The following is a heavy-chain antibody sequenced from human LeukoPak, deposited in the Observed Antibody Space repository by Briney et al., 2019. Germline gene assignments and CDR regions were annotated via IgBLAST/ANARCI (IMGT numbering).Heavy chain of an antibody. CDR1: GYTFTSYG. V-gene: IGHV1-2*02. J-gene: IGHJ3*02. CDR2: INPNSGGT. Sequence: ASVKVSCKASGYTFTSYGISWVRQAPGQGLEWMGWINPNSGGTNYAQKFQGRVTMTRDTSISTAYMELSRLRSDDTAVYYCARVLKENAFDIWGQGTMVTVSS. D-gene: IGHD3-9*01. CDR3: ARVLKENAFDI.